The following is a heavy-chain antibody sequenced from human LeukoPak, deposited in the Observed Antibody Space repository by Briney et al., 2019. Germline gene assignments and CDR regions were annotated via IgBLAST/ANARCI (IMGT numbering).Heavy chain of an antibody. CDR1: GFTFSTYA. CDR2: ISSSSSYI. Sequence: PGGSLRLSCAASGFTFSTYAMNWVRQAPGKGLEWVSSISSSSSYIYYADSVKGRFTISRDNAKNSLYLQMNSLRAEDTAVYYCARGRSSTSCYTSWGQGTLVTVSS. CDR3: ARGRSSTSCYTS. D-gene: IGHD2-2*02. V-gene: IGHV3-21*01. J-gene: IGHJ4*02.